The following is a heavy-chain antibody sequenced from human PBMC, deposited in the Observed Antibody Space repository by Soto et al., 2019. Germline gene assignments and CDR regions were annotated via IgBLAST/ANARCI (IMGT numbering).Heavy chain of an antibody. V-gene: IGHV4-39*02. CDR2: IYYTGST. CDR1: GGSISSSSYY. CDR3: ARGTAYYGSGSSNWFDP. D-gene: IGHD3-10*01. J-gene: IGHJ5*02. Sequence: PSETLSLTCTVSGGSISSSSYYWGWIRQPPGKGLEWIGSIYYTGSTYYNPSLKSRVTISIDRSKNHFSLKLSSVTTADTAVYYCARGTAYYGSGSSNWFDPWGQGTLVTVSS.